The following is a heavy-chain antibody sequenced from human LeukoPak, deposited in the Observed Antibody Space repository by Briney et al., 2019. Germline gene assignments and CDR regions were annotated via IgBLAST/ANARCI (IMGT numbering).Heavy chain of an antibody. CDR2: ISSSSSYI. D-gene: IGHD1-1*01. J-gene: IGHJ4*02. Sequence: GGSLRLSCAAPGFTFSSYSMNWVRQAPGKGLEWVSSISSSSSYIYYADSVKGRFTISRDNSKNTLYLQMNSLRAEDTAVYYCAKGVAYRPGPFDYWGQGTLVTVSS. V-gene: IGHV3-21*04. CDR1: GFTFSSYS. CDR3: AKGVAYRPGPFDY.